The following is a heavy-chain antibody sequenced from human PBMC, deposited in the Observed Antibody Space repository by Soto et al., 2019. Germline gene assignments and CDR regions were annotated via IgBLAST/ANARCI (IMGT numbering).Heavy chain of an antibody. CDR1: GFTFSSYA. J-gene: IGHJ4*02. V-gene: IGHV3-64D*06. D-gene: IGHD2-2*01. CDR3: VKDQYSGIVVVPAAILDY. CDR2: ISSNGGST. Sequence: AGGSLRLSCSASGFTFSSYAMHWVRQAPGKGLEYVSAISSNGGSTYYADSVKGRFTISRDNSKNTLYLQMSSLRAEDTAVYYCVKDQYSGIVVVPAAILDYWGQGTLVTVSS.